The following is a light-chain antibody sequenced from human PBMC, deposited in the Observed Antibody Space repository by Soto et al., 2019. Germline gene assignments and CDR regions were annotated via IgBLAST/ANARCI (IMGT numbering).Light chain of an antibody. CDR3: QQYDSSLYT. J-gene: IGKJ2*01. CDR2: GTS. Sequence: ETVLTQSPGTLSLSPGERATLSCSASQSVSSNYLAWYQQKPGQAPRLLIYGTSTRATGIPDRFSGSGSGTDFTLTISRLEPEDFAVYYCQQYDSSLYTFGQGTKLEIK. CDR1: QSVSSNY. V-gene: IGKV3-20*01.